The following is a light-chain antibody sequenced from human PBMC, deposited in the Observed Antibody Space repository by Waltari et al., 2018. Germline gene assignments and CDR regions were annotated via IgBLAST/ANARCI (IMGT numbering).Light chain of an antibody. V-gene: IGKV4-1*01. CDR3: QQYYTTPT. J-gene: IGKJ1*01. Sequence: DIVMTQSPDSLAVSLGERATINCKSSQTLFYSSNTKNYLAWYQLKPGQPPKVLIFWASTRASGVPDRFSGSGSATDFTLTIDTLQAEDVAVYYCQQYYTTPTFGQGTKVEIK. CDR2: WAS. CDR1: QTLFYSSNTKNY.